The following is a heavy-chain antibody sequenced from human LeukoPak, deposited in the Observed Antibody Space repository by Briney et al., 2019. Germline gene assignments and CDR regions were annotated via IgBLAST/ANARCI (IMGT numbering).Heavy chain of an antibody. D-gene: IGHD3-16*01. CDR2: INHSGST. CDR1: GGSFSGYY. V-gene: IGHV4-34*01. J-gene: IGHJ4*02. CDR3: ARESYGGDY. Sequence: SETLSLTCAVYGGSFSGYYWSWIRQPPGKGLEWIGEINHSGSTNYNPSLKSRVTISVDTSKNQFSLKLSSVTAADTAVYYCARESYGGDYWGQGTLVTVSS.